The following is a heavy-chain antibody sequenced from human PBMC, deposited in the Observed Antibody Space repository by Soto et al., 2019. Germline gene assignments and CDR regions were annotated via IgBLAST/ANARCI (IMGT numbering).Heavy chain of an antibody. Sequence: GGSLRLCSAASGFTSSSYWMTWVRQSPGKGLEWVANIIKEGSEKSYVESVKGRFSISRDNAKNSLYLEMNSLRVEDTAVYYCARDWGGLGYWGQGTLVTVSS. CDR2: IIKEGSEK. D-gene: IGHD3-10*01. J-gene: IGHJ4*02. CDR3: ARDWGGLGY. V-gene: IGHV3-7*03. CDR1: GFTSSSYW.